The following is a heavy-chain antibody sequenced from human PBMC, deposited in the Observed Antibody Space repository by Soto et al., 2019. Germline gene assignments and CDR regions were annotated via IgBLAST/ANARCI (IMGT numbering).Heavy chain of an antibody. CDR2: IYYSGST. V-gene: IGHV4-39*01. CDR3: ARAPSGVGIGYYFDY. D-gene: IGHD2-8*02. J-gene: IGHJ4*02. Sequence: QLQLQESGPGLVKPSETLSLTCTVSGGSISSSSYYWGWIRQPPGKGLEWIGSIYYSGSTYYNPSLKSRVTISVDTSKNQFSLKLSSVTAADTAVYYCARAPSGVGIGYYFDYWGQGTLVTVSS. CDR1: GGSISSSSYY.